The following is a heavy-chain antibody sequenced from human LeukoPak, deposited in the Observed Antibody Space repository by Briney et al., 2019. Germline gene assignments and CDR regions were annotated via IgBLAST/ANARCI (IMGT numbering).Heavy chain of an antibody. Sequence: PGGSLRLSCAASGFTFSSYAMTWVRQAPGKGLEWVSATSSSDAGTYHADSVRGRSTISRDNSKNTLYLQMNSLRVEDAAVYYCARAPVTSCRGAYCYPFDYWGQGTLVTVSS. D-gene: IGHD2-21*01. CDR3: ARAPVTSCRGAYCYPFDY. CDR2: TSSSDAGT. J-gene: IGHJ4*02. V-gene: IGHV3-23*01. CDR1: GFTFSSYA.